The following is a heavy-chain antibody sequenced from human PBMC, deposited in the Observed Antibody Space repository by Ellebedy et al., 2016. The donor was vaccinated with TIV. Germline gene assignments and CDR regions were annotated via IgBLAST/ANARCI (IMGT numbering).Heavy chain of an antibody. CDR2: VSGNAEAT. J-gene: IGHJ4*02. CDR3: AKKVLSYGDHVDY. Sequence: GESLKISCAVSGFTFNNYAMSWVRQAPGKGLEWVSTVSGNAEATYYADSVKGRFTASRDDIKNTLFLQMNSLRAEDTDVYYCAKKVLSYGDHVDYWGQGTLVTVSS. D-gene: IGHD4-17*01. V-gene: IGHV3-23*01. CDR1: GFTFNNYA.